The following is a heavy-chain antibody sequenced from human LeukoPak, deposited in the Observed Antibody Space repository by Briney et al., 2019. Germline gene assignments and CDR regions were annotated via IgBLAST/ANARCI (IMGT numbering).Heavy chain of an antibody. Sequence: ASVKVSCKASGYTFTGFYMHWVRQAPGQGLEWMGWINPNSGGTNYAQKFQGWVTMTRDTSISTAYMELSRLRSDDTAVYYCARDVSVTTVTTNYYYYGMDVWGQGTTVTVSS. V-gene: IGHV1-2*04. D-gene: IGHD4-17*01. CDR2: INPNSGGT. CDR3: ARDVSVTTVTTNYYYYGMDV. CDR1: GYTFTGFY. J-gene: IGHJ6*02.